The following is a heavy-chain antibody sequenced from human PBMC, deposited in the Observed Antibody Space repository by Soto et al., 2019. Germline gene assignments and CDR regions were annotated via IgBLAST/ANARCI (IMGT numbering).Heavy chain of an antibody. CDR3: ARGDATGTPFVDY. J-gene: IGHJ4*02. D-gene: IGHD1-1*01. CDR1: GFTFSSYT. V-gene: IGHV3-21*01. CDR2: ISSSSSYM. Sequence: EVQVVESGGGLVKPGGSLRLSCAASGFTFSSYTMNWVRQAPGKGLEWVSSISSSSSYMYYADSVKGRFTISRDNAKKSLNLQINSLRAEDTAVYYCARGDATGTPFVDYWGQGTLVTVSS.